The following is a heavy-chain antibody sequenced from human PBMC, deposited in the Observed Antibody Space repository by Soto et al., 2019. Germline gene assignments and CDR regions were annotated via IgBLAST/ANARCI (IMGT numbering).Heavy chain of an antibody. Sequence: GGSLRLSCAASGFTFSSYGMHWVRQAPGKGLEWVSVIWYDGSNKYYADSVKGRFTISRDNSKNTLYLQMNSLRAEDTAVYYCARDRNYDFWSGYYTGTRLYYYYGMDVWGQGTTVTVSS. D-gene: IGHD3-3*01. J-gene: IGHJ6*02. CDR1: GFTFSSYG. V-gene: IGHV3-33*01. CDR3: ARDRNYDFWSGYYTGTRLYYYYGMDV. CDR2: IWYDGSNK.